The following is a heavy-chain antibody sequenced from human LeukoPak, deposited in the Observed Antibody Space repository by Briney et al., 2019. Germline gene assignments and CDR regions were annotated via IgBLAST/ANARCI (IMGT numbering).Heavy chain of an antibody. V-gene: IGHV1-18*04. J-gene: IGHJ4*02. CDR2: ISGYNGHT. CDR1: GYTFTSSG. CDR3: ASAVLVSGYKTQPPDY. Sequence: ASVKVSCKASGYTFTSSGISWVRQAPGQGLEWMGWISGYNGHTFYAQKIQDRVTMTTDTSTSTVYMELSSLRSEDTAVYYCASAVLVSGYKTQPPDYWGQGTLVTVSS. D-gene: IGHD3-22*01.